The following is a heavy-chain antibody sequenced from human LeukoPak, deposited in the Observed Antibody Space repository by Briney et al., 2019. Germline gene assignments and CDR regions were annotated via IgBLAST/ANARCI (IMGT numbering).Heavy chain of an antibody. D-gene: IGHD2-21*02. CDR1: GGSISSGSYY. J-gene: IGHJ4*02. Sequence: SETLSLTCTVSGGSISSGSYYWGWIRQPPGKGLEWIGSIYYSGSTYYNPSLKSRVTISVDTSKNQFSLKLSSVTAADTAVYYCARLPRKMVTAIIDYWGQGTLVTVSS. CDR2: IYYSGST. CDR3: ARLPRKMVTAIIDY. V-gene: IGHV4-39*01.